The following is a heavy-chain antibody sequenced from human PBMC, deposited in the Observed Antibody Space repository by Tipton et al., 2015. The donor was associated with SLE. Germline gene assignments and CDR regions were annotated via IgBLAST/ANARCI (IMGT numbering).Heavy chain of an antibody. Sequence: TLSLTCTVSGGSISSGGYYWSWIRQHPGKGLEWIGYTYYSGRTQYNPSLKSRVTISVDRSTNQFSLRLTSVTAADTAVYYCARQDYGAILDYWGQGTLVTVSS. J-gene: IGHJ4*02. D-gene: IGHD4/OR15-4a*01. CDR2: TYYSGRT. V-gene: IGHV4-31*03. CDR3: ARQDYGAILDY. CDR1: GGSISSGGYY.